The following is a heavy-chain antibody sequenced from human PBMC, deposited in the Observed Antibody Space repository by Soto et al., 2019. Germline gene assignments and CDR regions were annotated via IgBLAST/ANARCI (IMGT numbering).Heavy chain of an antibody. J-gene: IGHJ4*02. D-gene: IGHD4-17*01. Sequence: EVQLVESGGGLVQPGGSLRLSCAASGFTFSSYAMHWVRQAPGKGLEYVSAITSNGGSTYYANSVKGRFTISRDNSKNTLYLQMGSLRAEDTAVYYCARYGADGDYADYWGQGTLVTVSS. CDR2: ITSNGGST. CDR1: GFTFSSYA. V-gene: IGHV3-64*01. CDR3: ARYGADGDYADY.